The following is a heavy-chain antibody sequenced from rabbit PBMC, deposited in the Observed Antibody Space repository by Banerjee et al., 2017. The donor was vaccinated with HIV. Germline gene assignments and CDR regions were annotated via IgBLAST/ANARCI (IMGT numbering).Heavy chain of an antibody. V-gene: IGHV1S45*01. Sequence: QEQLVESGGGLVTLGASLTLTCKASGIDFSSYYYMCWVRQAPGKGLEWIGCIYTGSGSTYYASWAKGRFTISKTSSTTVTLQMTSLTAADTATYFCARSTSGYDIGDLWGPGTLVTVS. D-gene: IGHD1-1*01. CDR2: IYTGSGST. J-gene: IGHJ4*01. CDR3: ARSTSGYDIGDL. CDR1: GIDFSSYYY.